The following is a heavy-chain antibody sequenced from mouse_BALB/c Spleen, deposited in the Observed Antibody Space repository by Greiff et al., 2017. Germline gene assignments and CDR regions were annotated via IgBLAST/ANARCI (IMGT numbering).Heavy chain of an antibody. CDR3: ARIYYDYDDAMDY. CDR2: ISYSGST. D-gene: IGHD2-4*01. V-gene: IGHV3-8*02. CDR1: GDSITSGY. J-gene: IGHJ4*01. Sequence: EVKLQESGPSLVKPSQTLSLTCSVTGDSITSGYWNWIRKFPGNKLEYMGYISYSGSTYYNPSLKSRISITRDTSKNQYYLQLNSVTTEDTATYYCARIYYDYDDAMDYWGQGTSVTVSS.